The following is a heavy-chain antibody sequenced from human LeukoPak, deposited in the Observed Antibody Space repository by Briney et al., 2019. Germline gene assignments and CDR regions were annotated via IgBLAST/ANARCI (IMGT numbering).Heavy chain of an antibody. CDR2: IYYSGST. V-gene: IGHV4-59*01. J-gene: IGHJ3*02. Sequence: KPSETLSLTCTVSGGSISSYYWSWIRRPPGKGLEWIGYIYYSGSTNYNPSLKSRVTISLDTSKNQFSLKLSSVTAADTAVYYCATGGSAIRDDAFDIWGQGTMVTVSS. CDR1: GGSISSYY. CDR3: ATGGSAIRDDAFDI. D-gene: IGHD2-21*01.